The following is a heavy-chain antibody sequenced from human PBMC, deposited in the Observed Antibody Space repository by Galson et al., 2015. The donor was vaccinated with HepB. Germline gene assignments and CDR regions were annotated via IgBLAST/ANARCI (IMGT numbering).Heavy chain of an antibody. J-gene: IGHJ1*01. Sequence: SVKVSCKASGGTFSNYAISWVRQAPGQGLEWMGGVIPIFGTANYAQKFQGRVTITADESTSTAYMELSSLRSEDTAVYYCATERYYYGSGDYSQHWGQGTLVTVSS. CDR1: GGTFSNYA. CDR2: VIPIFGTA. CDR3: ATERYYYGSGDYSQH. D-gene: IGHD3-10*01. V-gene: IGHV1-69*13.